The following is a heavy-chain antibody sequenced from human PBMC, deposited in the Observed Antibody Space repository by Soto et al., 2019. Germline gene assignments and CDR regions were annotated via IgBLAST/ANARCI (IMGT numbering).Heavy chain of an antibody. CDR3: ARGRGSSGYYYVAHS. J-gene: IGHJ4*02. CDR1: GFTFSSYS. CDR2: ISSSSSTI. D-gene: IGHD3-22*01. V-gene: IGHV3-48*02. Sequence: RGSLRLSCAASGFTFSSYSMNWVRQAPGKGLEWVSYISSSSSTIYYADSVKGRFTISRDNAKNSLYLQMNSLRDEDTAVYYCARGRGSSGYYYVAHSWGQGTLVT.